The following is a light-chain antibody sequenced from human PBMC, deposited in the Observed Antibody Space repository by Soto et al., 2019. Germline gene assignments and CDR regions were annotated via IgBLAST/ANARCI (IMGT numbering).Light chain of an antibody. CDR2: AAS. CDR1: QGISND. CDR3: LQHHSYPWT. Sequence: DIRMTQSPSSLYASMADRVSITCRASQGISNDLGWYQQKPGLAPKRLISAASTLQSGVPSRFRGSGSGTEFSLTISGLQTEDIATYYCLQHHSYPWTFGQGTKVDIK. J-gene: IGKJ1*01. V-gene: IGKV1-17*01.